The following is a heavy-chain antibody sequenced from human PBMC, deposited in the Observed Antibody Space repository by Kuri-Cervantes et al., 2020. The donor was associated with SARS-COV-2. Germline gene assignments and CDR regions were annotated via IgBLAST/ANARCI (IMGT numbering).Heavy chain of an antibody. CDR2: ISSSSSYI. V-gene: IGHV3-21*01. Sequence: GESLRLSCAASGFTFSSYGMNWVRQAPGKGLEWVSSISSSSSYIYYADSVKGRFTISRDNARNSLYLQMNSLRAEDTAVYYCARDLRLGKSLDYWGQGTLVTVSS. D-gene: IGHD7-27*01. CDR1: GFTFSSYG. J-gene: IGHJ4*02. CDR3: ARDLRLGKSLDY.